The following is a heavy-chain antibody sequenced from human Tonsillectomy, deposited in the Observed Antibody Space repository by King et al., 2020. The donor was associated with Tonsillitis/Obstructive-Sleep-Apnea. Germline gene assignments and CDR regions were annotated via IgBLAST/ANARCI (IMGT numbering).Heavy chain of an antibody. J-gene: IGHJ6*02. CDR1: GFPSSSFA. CDR2: IPFDGRNK. D-gene: IGHD2-8*01. Sequence: VQLVESGGGEVKPGRSLRLPGAASGFPSSSFAMHWAGRAPARGWEWGAVIPFDGRNKTSPDSVRGRFTTSRDNSKNTLYLQMNSLRAEDTAVYNCARDLAYCTNGVCYYYYYYGMDVWGQGTTVTVSS. CDR3: ARDLAYCTNGVCYYYYYYGMDV. V-gene: IGHV3-30*04.